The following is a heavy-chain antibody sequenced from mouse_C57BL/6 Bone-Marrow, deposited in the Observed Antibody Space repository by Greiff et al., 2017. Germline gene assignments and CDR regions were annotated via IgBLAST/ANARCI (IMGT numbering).Heavy chain of an antibody. J-gene: IGHJ2*01. Sequence: VQLQQSGAELVRPGASVKLSCTASGFNFTDDYMHWVKQRPEQGLEWIGRIDPENGDTEYASKFQGKATITADTSSNTAYLQLSSLTSEDTAVYYCATGVHYWGQGTTLTVSS. CDR3: ATGVHY. CDR1: GFNFTDDY. V-gene: IGHV14-4*01. CDR2: IDPENGDT.